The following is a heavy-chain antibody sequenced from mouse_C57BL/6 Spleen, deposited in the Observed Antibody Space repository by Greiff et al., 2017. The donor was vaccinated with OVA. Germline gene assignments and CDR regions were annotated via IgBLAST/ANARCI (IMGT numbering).Heavy chain of an antibody. CDR3: AYYYGSSYAMDY. D-gene: IGHD1-1*01. V-gene: IGHV1-82*01. Sequence: VKLMESGPELVKPGASVKISCKASGYAFSSSWMNWVKQRPGKGLEWIGRIYPGAGDTNYNGKCKGKATLTADKASSTAYMQLSSLTSEDSAVYFCAYYYGSSYAMDYWGQGTSVTVSS. J-gene: IGHJ4*01. CDR1: GYAFSSSW. CDR2: IYPGAGDT.